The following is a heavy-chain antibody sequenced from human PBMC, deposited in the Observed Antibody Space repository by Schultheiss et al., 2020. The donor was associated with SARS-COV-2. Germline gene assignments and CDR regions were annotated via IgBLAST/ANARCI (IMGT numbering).Heavy chain of an antibody. CDR3: ARVARITIFGVVGWFDP. V-gene: IGHV4-30-4*01. Sequence: SETLSLTCTVSGGSISSGDYYWSWIRQPPGKGLEWIGYIYYSGSTYYNPSLKSRVTISVDTSKNQFSLKLSSVTAADTAVYYCARVARITIFGVVGWFDPWGQGTLVTVSS. CDR1: GGSISSGDYY. J-gene: IGHJ5*02. D-gene: IGHD3-3*01. CDR2: IYYSGST.